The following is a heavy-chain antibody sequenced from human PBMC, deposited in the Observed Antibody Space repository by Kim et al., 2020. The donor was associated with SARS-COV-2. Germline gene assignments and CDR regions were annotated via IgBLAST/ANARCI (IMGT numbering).Heavy chain of an antibody. D-gene: IGHD2-21*01. CDR2: VDWSGST. CDR3: VALIRVPVVFSDS. Sequence: SETLSLTCSVSGGSIADPPYFWAWVRQPPGKDLEWLGSVDWSGSTSYNPSLSSRVTISFDTSNNHFSLHVTSAAAADTALYFCVALIRVPVVFSDSWGQGILVTVSS. J-gene: IGHJ4*02. V-gene: IGHV4-39*02. CDR1: GGSIADPPYF.